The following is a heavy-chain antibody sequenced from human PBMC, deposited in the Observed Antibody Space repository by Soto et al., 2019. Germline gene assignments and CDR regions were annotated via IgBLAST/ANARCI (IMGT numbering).Heavy chain of an antibody. D-gene: IGHD1-1*01. CDR3: AKDLAATAPGDSFDI. J-gene: IGHJ3*02. V-gene: IGHV3-23*01. CDR1: GFTFSTYA. CDR2: VTNSGSNT. Sequence: EVQLLESGGGLVQPGGSLRLSCAASGFTFSTYAMTWVRQAPGKGLEWVSSVTNSGSNTYHADSVKGRFTISRDNSKNMLFLQMNSLRAEDTDLYYCAKDLAATAPGDSFDIWGQGTMVTVSS.